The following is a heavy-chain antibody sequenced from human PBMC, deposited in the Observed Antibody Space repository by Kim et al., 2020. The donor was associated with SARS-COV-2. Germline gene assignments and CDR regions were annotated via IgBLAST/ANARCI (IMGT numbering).Heavy chain of an antibody. Sequence: SRVTIAVDTSKNQFSLKLSSVTAADTAVYYCARGGPFGYCSGGSCSYFDYWGQGTLVTVSS. CDR3: ARGGPFGYCSGGSCSYFDY. J-gene: IGHJ4*02. V-gene: IGHV4-34*01. D-gene: IGHD2-15*01.